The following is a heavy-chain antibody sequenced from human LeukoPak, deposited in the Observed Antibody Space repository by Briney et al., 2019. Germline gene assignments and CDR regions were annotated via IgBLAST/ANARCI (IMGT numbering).Heavy chain of an antibody. CDR1: GYTFTNYA. CDR3: ATVISDCANFNCFKGYFDY. V-gene: IGHV1-3*01. CDR2: INAGNGNT. Sequence: ASVKVSCKASGYTFTNYAIRWVRQAPGQSLEWMGWINAGNGNTKYSQKFQARVTITRDTSANTAYMELSSLGSEDTTIYYCATVISDCANFNCFKGYFDYWGQGTPVTVSS. J-gene: IGHJ4*01. D-gene: IGHD5/OR15-5a*01.